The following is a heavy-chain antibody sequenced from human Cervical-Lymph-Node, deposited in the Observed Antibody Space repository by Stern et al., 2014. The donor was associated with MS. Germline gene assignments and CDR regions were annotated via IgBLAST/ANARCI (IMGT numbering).Heavy chain of an antibody. CDR2: VYWNDDK. J-gene: IGHJ4*02. V-gene: IGHV2-5*01. CDR1: GFSLATTGAG. Sequence: QVTLKESGPTLVKPTQTLTVTCAFSGFSLATTGAGVGWIRQPPGKALEWLAMVYWNDDKRYNPSLKNRLTITKDTSKDLVVLTLTNMDPVDSATYYCAHRPPSGNSLFAYWGQGTPVIVSS. CDR3: AHRPPSGNSLFAY. D-gene: IGHD3-10*01.